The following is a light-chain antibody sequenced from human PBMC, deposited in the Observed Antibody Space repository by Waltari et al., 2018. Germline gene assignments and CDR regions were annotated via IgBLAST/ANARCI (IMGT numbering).Light chain of an antibody. Sequence: SYELTQPPSVSVSPGQTARITGPADALPKKYAYWYQQKPGQAPVLVIYKDSERPSGIPERFSGSSSGTTVTLTISGVQAEDEADYYCQSADSSGTWVFGGGTKLTVL. J-gene: IGLJ3*02. CDR3: QSADSSGTWV. V-gene: IGLV3-25*03. CDR1: ALPKKY. CDR2: KDS.